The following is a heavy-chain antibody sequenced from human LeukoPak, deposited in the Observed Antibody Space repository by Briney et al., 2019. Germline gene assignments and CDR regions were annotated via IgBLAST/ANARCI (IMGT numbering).Heavy chain of an antibody. CDR1: GFTLSSYW. CDR3: ARGRYRGPSDY. CDR2: IKQDGSEK. Sequence: GGSLRLSCAASGFTLSSYWMSWVRQAPGKGLEWVANIKQDGSEKYYVDSVKGRFTISRDNAKNSLYLQMNSLRAEDTAVYYCARGRYRGPSDYWGQGTLVTVSS. D-gene: IGHD5-18*01. J-gene: IGHJ4*02. V-gene: IGHV3-7*01.